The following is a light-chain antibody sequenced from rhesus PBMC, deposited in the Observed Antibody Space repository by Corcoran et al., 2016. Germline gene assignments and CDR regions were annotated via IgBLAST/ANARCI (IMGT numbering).Light chain of an antibody. J-gene: IGKJ1*01. Sequence: DIQMTQSPSSLSASVGDRVTITCRASQGISNWLAWYQQKPGKAPKLLIYRASNLETGVPSRFSGSGSWTDFTLTISGLQAEDFATYYCQQYNSNPRTFGQGTKVEIK. V-gene: IGKV1-69*01. CDR3: QQYNSNPRT. CDR2: RAS. CDR1: QGISNW.